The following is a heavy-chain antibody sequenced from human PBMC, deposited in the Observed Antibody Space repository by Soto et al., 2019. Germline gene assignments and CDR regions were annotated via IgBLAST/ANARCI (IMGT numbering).Heavy chain of an antibody. CDR2: ISKDGKNE. CDR3: ASGVIRGLRRDY. D-gene: IGHD3-10*01. J-gene: IGHJ4*02. CDR1: GFSFSGNS. V-gene: IGHV3-30*04. Sequence: HVNLVESGGGVVQPGGSLRLSCAASGFSFSGNSMHWVRQAPGKGLEWVALISKDGKNEYYTESVRGRFTISRDNSRNTMYLQMRNLRREDTAVFFCASGVIRGLRRDYWGQGTLVTVSS.